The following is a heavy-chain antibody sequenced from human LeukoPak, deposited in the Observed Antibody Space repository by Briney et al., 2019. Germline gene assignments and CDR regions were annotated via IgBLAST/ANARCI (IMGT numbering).Heavy chain of an antibody. Sequence: PSETLSLTCSVSGGSVSSSSDYWSWIRQPPGKGLEWIGYIYYRGSTNYKPSLKSRVTISLDTSKNQFSLKLSSVTAADTAVYYCARATESTGRIDYWGQGTLVTVSS. CDR1: GGSVSSSSDY. CDR3: ARATESTGRIDY. J-gene: IGHJ4*02. V-gene: IGHV4-61*01. CDR2: IYYRGST. D-gene: IGHD1-1*01.